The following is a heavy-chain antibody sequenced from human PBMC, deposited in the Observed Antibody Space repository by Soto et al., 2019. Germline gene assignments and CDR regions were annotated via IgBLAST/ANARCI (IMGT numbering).Heavy chain of an antibody. CDR2: INPNSGGT. CDR1: VYTFTCYY. J-gene: IGHJ6*02. V-gene: IGHV1-2*02. CDR3: ARVRDGDYVLNYYYGMDV. Sequence: XSVKVSCKASVYTFTCYYMHWVRQAPGQGLEWMGWINPNSGGTNYAQKFQGRVTMTRDTSISTAYMELSRLRSDDTAVYYCARVRDGDYVLNYYYGMDVWGQGNTVTVSS. D-gene: IGHD4-17*01.